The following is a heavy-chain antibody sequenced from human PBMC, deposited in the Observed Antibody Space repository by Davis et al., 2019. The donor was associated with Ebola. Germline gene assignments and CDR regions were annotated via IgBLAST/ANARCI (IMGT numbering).Heavy chain of an antibody. V-gene: IGHV4-59*06. D-gene: IGHD2-2*01. Sequence: PSETLSLTCTVSGGSISSYYWSWIRQPPGKGLEWIGYIYYSGSTYYNPSLKSRVTISVDTSKNQFSLKLSSVTAADTAVYYCAGLRYCSSTSCRSHYYYYYGMDVWGQGTTVTVSS. CDR2: IYYSGST. J-gene: IGHJ6*02. CDR3: AGLRYCSSTSCRSHYYYYYGMDV. CDR1: GGSISSYY.